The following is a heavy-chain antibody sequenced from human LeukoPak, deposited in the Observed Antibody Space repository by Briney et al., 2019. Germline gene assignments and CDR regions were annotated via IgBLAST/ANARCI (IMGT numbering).Heavy chain of an antibody. CDR2: INEDGSVK. CDR3: VRDKVSGPTLLDH. D-gene: IGHD5/OR15-5a*01. Sequence: GGSLRLSCEAFEFTFSNYWMSWVRQAPGKGLEWVANINEDGSVKYYADSVKGRFTISRDNARNSVFLQMNSMRAEDTAVYHCVRDKVSGPTLLDHWGQGTLVTVSS. V-gene: IGHV3-7*01. CDR1: EFTFSNYW. J-gene: IGHJ4*02.